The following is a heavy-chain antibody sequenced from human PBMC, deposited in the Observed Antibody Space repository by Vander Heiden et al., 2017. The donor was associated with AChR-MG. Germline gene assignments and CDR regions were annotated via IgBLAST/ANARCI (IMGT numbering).Heavy chain of an antibody. D-gene: IGHD3-22*01. Sequence: HVQLVQSGAEVKKPGSSVKVPCKAPGARFSSYSISGVRQAHGQELEWTGGIIPICRTANYAQKFQGRVTITTDESTSTAYMELSSLRSEDTALYYCASVPYYYDSSGYYRPQRFGYWGQGTMVTVSS. CDR3: ASVPYYYDSSGYYRPQRFGY. CDR2: IIPICRTA. V-gene: IGHV1-69*01. J-gene: IGHJ4*02. CDR1: GARFSSYS.